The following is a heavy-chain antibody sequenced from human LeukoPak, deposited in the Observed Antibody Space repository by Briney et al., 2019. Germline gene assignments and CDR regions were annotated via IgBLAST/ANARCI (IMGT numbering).Heavy chain of an antibody. D-gene: IGHD2-8*01. CDR3: ARDNGDIALDAFDI. CDR2: IYYSGST. V-gene: IGHV4-59*01. Sequence: AETLSLTCTVSARSLSSYYWSWIPQPPRKGRECSAYIYYSGSTNYNPSLNSRVTISVDTSKNQFSLKLSSVTAADTAVYYCARDNGDIALDAFDIWGQGTMVTVSS. J-gene: IGHJ3*02. CDR1: ARSLSSYY.